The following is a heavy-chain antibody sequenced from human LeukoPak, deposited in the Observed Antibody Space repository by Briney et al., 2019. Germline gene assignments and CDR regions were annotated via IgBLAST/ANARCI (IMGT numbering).Heavy chain of an antibody. CDR2: IYYSGST. V-gene: IGHV4-30-4*08. J-gene: IGHJ4*02. CDR3: ARHAQYYDFWSGYLLDY. CDR1: GGSISSGDYY. Sequence: PSETLSLTCTVSGGSISSGDYYWSWIRQPPGKGLEWIGYIYYSGSTYYNPSLKSRVTISVDTSKNQFSLKLSSVTAADTAVYYCARHAQYYDFWSGYLLDYWGQGTLSPSPQ. D-gene: IGHD3-3*01.